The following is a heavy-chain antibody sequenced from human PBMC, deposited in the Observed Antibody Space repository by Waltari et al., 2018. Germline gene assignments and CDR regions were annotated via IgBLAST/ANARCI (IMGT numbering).Heavy chain of an antibody. D-gene: IGHD2-15*01. CDR3: ARDGGDGGADY. Sequence: QVQLVQSGAEVKKPGASVKVSCKASGYTFTSYGISWVRQAPGQGLEWMGWVSAYKGNTNYEQKVKGRVTMTTDTSTSTADMELRSLRSDDTAVYYGARDGGDGGADYWGQGTLVTVSS. CDR2: VSAYKGNT. J-gene: IGHJ4*02. V-gene: IGHV1-18*01. CDR1: GYTFTSYG.